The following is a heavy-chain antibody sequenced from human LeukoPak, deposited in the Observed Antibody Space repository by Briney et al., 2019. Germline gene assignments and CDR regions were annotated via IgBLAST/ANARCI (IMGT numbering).Heavy chain of an antibody. CDR3: AKDGQSYAPYAMDV. Sequence: GGSLRLSCVASGFTFSAYCMHWVRQGPEKGLEWVSRICPDGSVVNHADSVKGRFTISRDQSKNTVSLQMNSLRAEDTALYYCAKDGQSYAPYAMDVWGQGTTVTVSS. J-gene: IGHJ6*02. V-gene: IGHV3-74*01. D-gene: IGHD5-18*01. CDR1: GFTFSAYC. CDR2: ICPDGSVV.